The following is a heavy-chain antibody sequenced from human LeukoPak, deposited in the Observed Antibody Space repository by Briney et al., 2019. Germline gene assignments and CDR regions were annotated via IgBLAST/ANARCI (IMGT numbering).Heavy chain of an antibody. CDR3: ARDSSSWPWGHNWFDP. CDR1: GFTFSSYS. V-gene: IGHV3-48*04. Sequence: GGSLRLSCAASGFTFSSYSMNWVRQAPGKGLEWVSYISSGSSTIYYADSVKGRFTISRDNAKNSLYLQMNSLRAEDTAVYYCARDSSSWPWGHNWFDPWGQGTLVTVSS. CDR2: ISSGSSTI. J-gene: IGHJ5*02. D-gene: IGHD6-13*01.